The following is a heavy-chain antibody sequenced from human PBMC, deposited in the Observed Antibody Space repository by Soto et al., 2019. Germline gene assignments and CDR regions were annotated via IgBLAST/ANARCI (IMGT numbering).Heavy chain of an antibody. D-gene: IGHD5-18*01. CDR2: ISSSSSYI. Sequence: EVQLVESGGGLVKPGGSLRLSCAASGFTFSRYSMNWVRQAPGKGLEWVSSISSSSSYIYYADSVKGRFTIARDNAKNSLYLQMNSLRAEDTAVYYCARDQPGYSYGYGLGYWGQGTLVTVSS. CDR3: ARDQPGYSYGYGLGY. CDR1: GFTFSRYS. J-gene: IGHJ4*02. V-gene: IGHV3-21*01.